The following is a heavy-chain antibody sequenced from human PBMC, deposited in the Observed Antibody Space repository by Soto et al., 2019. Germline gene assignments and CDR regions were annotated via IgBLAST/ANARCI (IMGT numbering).Heavy chain of an antibody. J-gene: IGHJ4*02. V-gene: IGHV4-4*07. CDR3: ARGGQDFWSGPFDY. CDR1: GGSISNYF. D-gene: IGHD3-3*01. CDR2: IDNSGST. Sequence: SETLSLTXTVSGGSISNYFCNWIRQPAGKGLEWIGRIDNSGSTNYNPSLKSRITMSADTSRNQFSLKLNSVTAADTAVYYCARGGQDFWSGPFDYWGQGALVTVSS.